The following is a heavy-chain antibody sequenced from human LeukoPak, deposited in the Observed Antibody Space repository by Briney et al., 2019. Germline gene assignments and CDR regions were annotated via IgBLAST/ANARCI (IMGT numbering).Heavy chain of an antibody. D-gene: IGHD2-21*02. V-gene: IGHV4-59*12. J-gene: IGHJ6*02. CDR3: ARVGAVTANFWAMDV. Sequence: PSETLSLTCTVSGGSFNNYYWTWIRQPPVKGLEWLGYISHRGSTTYNPSLNSRVTISLDTSKSQFSLRLTTVTAADMAVYYCARVGAVTANFWAMDVWGQGTTVTVSS. CDR2: ISHRGST. CDR1: GGSFNNYY.